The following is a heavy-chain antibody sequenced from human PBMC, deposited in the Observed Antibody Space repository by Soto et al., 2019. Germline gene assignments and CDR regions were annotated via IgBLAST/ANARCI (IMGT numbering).Heavy chain of an antibody. CDR1: GDSITGSY. J-gene: IGHJ4*02. D-gene: IGHD1-26*01. CDR2: IYHSGTT. CDR3: ARDMPYAAGSLAGCDY. Sequence: SEALSLTCTVSGDSITGSYWSWIRQPPGKTLEWIGYIYHSGTTTYNPSLKSRVSISVDTSKNQFSLRLTSVIAADTAVYYCARDMPYAAGSLAGCDYWGQGILVTVSS. V-gene: IGHV4-59*01.